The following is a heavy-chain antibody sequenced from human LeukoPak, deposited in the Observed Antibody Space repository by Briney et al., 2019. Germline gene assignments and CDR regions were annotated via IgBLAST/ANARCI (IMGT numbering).Heavy chain of an antibody. J-gene: IGHJ4*02. CDR1: GFTFSSYS. Sequence: GGSLRLSCAASGFTFSSYSMNWVRQVPGKGLEWVSGISGSGGSTYYADSVKGRFTISRDNSKNTLYLQMNSLRAEDTGVYYCAKGGTTTALYYFDYWGQGTLVTVSS. D-gene: IGHD1/OR15-1a*01. V-gene: IGHV3-23*01. CDR2: ISGSGGST. CDR3: AKGGTTTALYYFDY.